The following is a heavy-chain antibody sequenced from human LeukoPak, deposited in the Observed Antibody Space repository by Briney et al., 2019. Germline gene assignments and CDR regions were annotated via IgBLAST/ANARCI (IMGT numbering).Heavy chain of an antibody. CDR1: GGSISSYY. CDR2: IYYTGST. CDR3: VRGRDGYDY. Sequence: SETLSLTCTVSGGSISSYYWSWIRQPPGKGLEWIGYIYYTGSTNYNPSLKSRVTISVDTSKNQFSLKLSSVTAADTAVYYCVRGRDGYDYWGQGTLVTVSS. D-gene: IGHD5-24*01. J-gene: IGHJ4*02. V-gene: IGHV4-59*01.